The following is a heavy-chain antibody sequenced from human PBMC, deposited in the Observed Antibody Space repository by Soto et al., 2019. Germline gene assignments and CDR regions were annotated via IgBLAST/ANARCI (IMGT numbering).Heavy chain of an antibody. CDR2: INAGNGNT. CDR1: GYTFTSYA. D-gene: IGHD6-6*01. V-gene: IGHV1-3*01. CDR3: ATAGQLALHDAFDI. Sequence: ASVKVSCKASGYTFTSYAMHWVRQAPGQRLEWMGWINAGNGNTKYSQKFQGRVTITRDTSASTAYMELSSLRSEDTAVYYCATAGQLALHDAFDIWGQGTMVTVSS. J-gene: IGHJ3*02.